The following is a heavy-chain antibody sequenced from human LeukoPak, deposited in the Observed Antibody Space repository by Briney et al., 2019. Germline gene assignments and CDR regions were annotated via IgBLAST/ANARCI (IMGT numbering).Heavy chain of an antibody. D-gene: IGHD3-10*01. CDR2: ISSSGSTK. CDR3: ARLSPGGY. Sequence: PGGSLRLSCSASGFTFSSYEMNWVRHAPGKGLKWVSCISSSGSTKYYADSVKGRFTISKDNAKNSLYLQMNSLRAEDTAVYYCARLSPGGYWGQGTLVTVSS. CDR1: GFTFSSYE. V-gene: IGHV3-48*03. J-gene: IGHJ4*02.